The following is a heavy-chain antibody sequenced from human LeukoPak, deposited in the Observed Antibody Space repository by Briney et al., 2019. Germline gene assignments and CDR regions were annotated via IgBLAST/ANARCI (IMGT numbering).Heavy chain of an antibody. CDR1: AFTFSSYS. V-gene: IGHV3-21*01. D-gene: IGHD3-10*01. J-gene: IGHJ4*02. Sequence: GGSLRLSCAASAFTFSSYSMYWVRQAPGTGLETVSSISSSSSYIYYADSVKGRFTISRDNAKNSLYLRMNSLRAEDTAVYYCASSLTYYYGSGSYSDYWGQGTLVTVSS. CDR2: ISSSSSYI. CDR3: ASSLTYYYGSGSYSDY.